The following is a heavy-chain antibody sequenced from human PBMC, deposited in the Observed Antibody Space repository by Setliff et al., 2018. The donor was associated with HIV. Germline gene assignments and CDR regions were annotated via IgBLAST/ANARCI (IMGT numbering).Heavy chain of an antibody. V-gene: IGHV4-59*01. CDR3: ARVYYDILTGYPQGWFDP. D-gene: IGHD3-9*01. CDR2: IYYSGGT. J-gene: IGHJ5*02. Sequence: PSETLSLTCTVSGGSISSYYWSWIRQPPGKGLEWIGYIYYSGGTNYNPSLKSRVNISVDTSKNQFSLKLSFVTAADTAVYYCARVYYDILTGYPQGWFDPWGQGTLVTVSS. CDR1: GGSISSYY.